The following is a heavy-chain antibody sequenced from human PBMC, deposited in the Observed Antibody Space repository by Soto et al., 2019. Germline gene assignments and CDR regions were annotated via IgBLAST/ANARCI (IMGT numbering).Heavy chain of an antibody. CDR3: AREPATAKPEGVDF. CDR2: INPNSGGT. D-gene: IGHD1-1*01. Sequence: GASVKVSCKAPGYTFSDYYIHWVRQAPGQGLEWMGWINPNSGGTRYAPKFQGGVTMTRDTSITTAYMELSRLRSGDTAVYYCAREPATAKPEGVDFWGQGTLVTVPQ. CDR1: GYTFSDYY. V-gene: IGHV1-2*02. J-gene: IGHJ4*02.